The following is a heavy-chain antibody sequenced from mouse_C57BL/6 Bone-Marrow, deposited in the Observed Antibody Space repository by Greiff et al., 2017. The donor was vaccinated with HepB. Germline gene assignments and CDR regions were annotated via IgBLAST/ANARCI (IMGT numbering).Heavy chain of an antibody. J-gene: IGHJ1*03. Sequence: EVQVVESGGGLVKPGGSLKISCAASGFTFSDYGMHWVRQAPEKGLEWVAYISSGSSTIYYADTVKGRFTIARDNAKNTLFLQMTRLRSEDTAMYYCASPYWYFDVWGTGTTVTVSS. V-gene: IGHV5-17*01. CDR3: ASPYWYFDV. CDR1: GFTFSDYG. CDR2: ISSGSSTI.